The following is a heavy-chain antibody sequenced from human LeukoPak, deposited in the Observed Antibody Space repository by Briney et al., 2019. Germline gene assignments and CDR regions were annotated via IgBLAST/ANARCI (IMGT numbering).Heavy chain of an antibody. V-gene: IGHV4-34*01. CDR2: INHSGST. CDR1: GGSFSGYY. D-gene: IGHD4-23*01. J-gene: IGHJ4*02. Sequence: ASEALSLTCAVYGGSFSGYYWSWIRQPPGKGLEWSGEINHSGSTNYNPSLKSRVTISVDTSKNQFSLKLSSVTAADTAVYYCARVPDYGGNPTPDYWGQGTLVTVSS. CDR3: ARVPDYGGNPTPDY.